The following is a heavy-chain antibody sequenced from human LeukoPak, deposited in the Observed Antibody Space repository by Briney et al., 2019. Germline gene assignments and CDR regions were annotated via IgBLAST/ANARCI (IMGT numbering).Heavy chain of an antibody. D-gene: IGHD1-26*01. CDR2: ITNSGSN. J-gene: IGHJ4*01. Sequence: SETLSLTCAVYGGSFSGYYWSWVRQPPEKGLEWIGEITNSGSNNYNPSLTSRVTISVDTSKDQFSLKLSSLTVAAPPLNNCGRRSRGGSYYFDYWGQGTLVTVSS. V-gene: IGHV4-34*01. CDR3: GRRSRGGSYYFDY. CDR1: GGSFSGYY.